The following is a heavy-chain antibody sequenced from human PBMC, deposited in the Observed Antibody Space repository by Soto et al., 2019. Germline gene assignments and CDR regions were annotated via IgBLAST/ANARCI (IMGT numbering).Heavy chain of an antibody. CDR1: GGSISSGGYY. CDR2: IYHSGST. CDR3: AAGAIFGVVPIDY. Sequence: QLQLQESGSGLVKPSQTLSLTCAVSGGSISSGGYYWSWIRQPPGKGLEWIGYIYHSGSTYYNPSRKSRVTISVDRSKNQFSLKLSTVTAADSAVYYCAAGAIFGVVPIDYWGPGTLGTVSS. J-gene: IGHJ4*02. D-gene: IGHD3-3*01. V-gene: IGHV4-30-2*01.